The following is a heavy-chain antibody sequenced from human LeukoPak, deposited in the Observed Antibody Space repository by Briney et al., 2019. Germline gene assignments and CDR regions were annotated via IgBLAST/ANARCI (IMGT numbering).Heavy chain of an antibody. CDR1: GYTFTSYG. D-gene: IGHD2-2*01. Sequence: ASVKVSCKASGYTFTSYGISWVRQAPGQGLEWMGWISAYNGNTNYAQKLQGRVTMTTDASTSTAYMELRSLRSDDTAVYYCARESYCSSTSCYSDYYYYGMDVWGQGTTVTVSS. V-gene: IGHV1-18*01. J-gene: IGHJ6*02. CDR3: ARESYCSSTSCYSDYYYYGMDV. CDR2: ISAYNGNT.